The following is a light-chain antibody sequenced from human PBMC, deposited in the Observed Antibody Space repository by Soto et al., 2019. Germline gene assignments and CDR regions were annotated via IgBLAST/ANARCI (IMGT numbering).Light chain of an antibody. CDR2: AAS. Sequence: DIQMTQSPSSLSASVGDRVTITCRASQSISSHLNWYLQKPGKAPKVLIYAASSLQSGVPSRFSGSGSGTDFTLTISSLQPEDFATYYCQQSYNTPRTFGQGTKVEIK. CDR1: QSISSH. J-gene: IGKJ1*01. CDR3: QQSYNTPRT. V-gene: IGKV1-39*01.